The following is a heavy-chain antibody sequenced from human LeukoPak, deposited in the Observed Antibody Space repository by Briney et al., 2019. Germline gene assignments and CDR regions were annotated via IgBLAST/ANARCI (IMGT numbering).Heavy chain of an antibody. CDR2: IYPGDSDT. V-gene: IGHV5-51*01. J-gene: IGHJ5*02. CDR3: ARLRALGYCSGGSCSNWFDP. D-gene: IGHD2-15*01. Sequence: GESLKISFKGSGYSFTSYWIGWVRPMPGKGLEWMGIIYPGDSDTRYSPSFQGQVTISADKSISTAYLQWSSLKASDTAMYYCARLRALGYCSGGSCSNWFDPWGQGTLVTVSS. CDR1: GYSFTSYW.